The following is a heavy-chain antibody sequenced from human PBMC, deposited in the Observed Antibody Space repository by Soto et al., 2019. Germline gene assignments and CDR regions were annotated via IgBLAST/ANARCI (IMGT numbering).Heavy chain of an antibody. V-gene: IGHV3-23*01. CDR3: AKHIGILTGTSDF. CDR2: ISGSGDST. D-gene: IGHD4-17*01. Sequence: EVQLLESGGGLVQPGGSLRLSCAASGFTFSSYAMSWVRQAPGNGLEWVSTISGSGDSTYYADSVQGRFTFSRDNSKNTLFLQMNSLRADDTAVYYCAKHIGILTGTSDFWGQGTLVTVSS. CDR1: GFTFSSYA. J-gene: IGHJ4*02.